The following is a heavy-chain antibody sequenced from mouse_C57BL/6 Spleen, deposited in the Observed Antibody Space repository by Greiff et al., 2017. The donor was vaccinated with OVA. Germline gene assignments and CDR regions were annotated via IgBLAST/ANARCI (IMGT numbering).Heavy chain of an antibody. D-gene: IGHD1-1*01. CDR2: IYWDDDK. CDR1: GFSLSTSGMG. Sequence: QVTLKVSGPGILQSSQTLSLTCSFSGFSLSTSGMGVRWIRQPSGKGLEWLAHIYWDDDKRYNPSLKSRPTIAKDTSRNQVVLKITSVDTADTATYYWARNGVITTDGYFDVWGTGTTVTVSS. CDR3: ARNGVITTDGYFDV. V-gene: IGHV8-12*01. J-gene: IGHJ1*03.